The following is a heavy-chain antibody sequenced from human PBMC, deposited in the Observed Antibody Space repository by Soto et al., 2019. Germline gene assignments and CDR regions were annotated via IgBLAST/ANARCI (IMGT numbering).Heavy chain of an antibody. J-gene: IGHJ4*02. D-gene: IGHD2-15*01. V-gene: IGHV3-15*07. Sequence: EVQLVESGGGLVKPGESLRLSCAASDLSFSNAYINWVRQAPGKGLDWVGRIKSKTDGGTIDYAAPVKGRFIISRDDSSTTVYLQMNSLKTEDTAVYYCTTRGALGYWGQGTLVTVSS. CDR1: DLSFSNAY. CDR3: TTRGALGY. CDR2: IKSKTDGGTI.